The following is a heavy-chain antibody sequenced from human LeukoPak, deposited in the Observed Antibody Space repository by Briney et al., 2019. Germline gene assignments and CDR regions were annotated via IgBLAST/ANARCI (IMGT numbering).Heavy chain of an antibody. J-gene: IGHJ4*02. CDR2: ISGSGGSS. CDR3: AKDLGYLASSGYYSPFEY. V-gene: IGHV3-23*01. D-gene: IGHD3-22*01. CDR1: GFTFSSYA. Sequence: GGSLRLSCAASGFTFSSYAMSWVRQAQGKGLEWVSTISGSGGSSYYADSVKGRFTISRDNSKNTLYLQMNSLRAEDTAVYYCAKDLGYLASSGYYSPFEYWGQGTLVTVSS.